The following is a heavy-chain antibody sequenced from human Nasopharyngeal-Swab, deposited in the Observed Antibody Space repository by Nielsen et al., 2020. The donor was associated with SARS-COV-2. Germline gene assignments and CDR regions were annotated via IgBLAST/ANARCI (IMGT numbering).Heavy chain of an antibody. V-gene: IGHV4-39*01. CDR2: IYYSGST. Sequence: SETLSLTCTVSSGSISSSSYYWGWIRQPPGKGLEWIGSIYYSGSTYYNPSLKSRVTISVDTSKNQFSLKLSSVTAADTAVYYCARHPYGITIFGVGLYYFDYWGQGNLVTVSS. J-gene: IGHJ4*02. D-gene: IGHD3-3*01. CDR3: ARHPYGITIFGVGLYYFDY. CDR1: SGSISSSSYY.